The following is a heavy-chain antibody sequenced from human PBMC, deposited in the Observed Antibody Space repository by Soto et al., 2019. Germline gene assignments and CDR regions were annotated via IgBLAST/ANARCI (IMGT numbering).Heavy chain of an antibody. J-gene: IGHJ4*02. D-gene: IGHD2-15*01. V-gene: IGHV3-53*04. CDR2: IYSGDST. CDR1: EFTVSSNY. Sequence: GGSLRLSCAASEFTVSSNYMSWVRQAPGKGLEWVSVIYSGDSTYYADSVKGRFTISRHNSKNTLYLQMNSLRTEDTAVYYCTRAKPYCSGGSCHASAFDYWGQGTLVTVSS. CDR3: TRAKPYCSGGSCHASAFDY.